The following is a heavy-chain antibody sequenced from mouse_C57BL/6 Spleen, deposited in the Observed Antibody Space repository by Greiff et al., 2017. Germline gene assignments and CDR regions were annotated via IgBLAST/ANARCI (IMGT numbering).Heavy chain of an antibody. V-gene: IGHV1-4*01. Sequence: VQLQQSGAELARPGASVKMSCKASGYTFTSYTMHWVKQRPGQGLEWIGYINPSSGYTKYNQKFKDKSTLTADKYSSTAYMQLSSLTSEDSAVYYCARSRLITTLVAPYYYAMDYWGQGTSVTVSS. CDR2: INPSSGYT. D-gene: IGHD1-1*01. J-gene: IGHJ4*01. CDR1: GYTFTSYT. CDR3: ARSRLITTLVAPYYYAMDY.